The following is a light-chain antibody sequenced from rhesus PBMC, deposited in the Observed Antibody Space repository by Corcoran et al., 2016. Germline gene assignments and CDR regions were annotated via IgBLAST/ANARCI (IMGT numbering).Light chain of an antibody. Sequence: DVVMTQSPLALPITPGQPASISCRSSQSLVNSNGNTYLSWFQQKPGQPPRLHIYKVSNRYSGVPDRLSGMGAGTDVTLKISRVEAEDVGVYYCMQYTHIPRTFGQGTKVEIK. V-gene: IGKV2-65*01. CDR1: QSLVNSNGNTY. CDR2: KVS. CDR3: MQYTHIPRT. J-gene: IGKJ1*01.